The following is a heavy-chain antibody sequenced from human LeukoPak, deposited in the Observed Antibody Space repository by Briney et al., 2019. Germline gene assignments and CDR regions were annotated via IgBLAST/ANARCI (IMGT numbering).Heavy chain of an antibody. CDR2: IIPIFGAA. CDR3: ANDSGRDAFDI. CDR1: GGTFSSYA. V-gene: IGHV1-69*13. J-gene: IGHJ3*02. Sequence: ASVKVSCKASGGTFSSYAISWVRQAPGQGLEWMGGIIPIFGAANYAQKFQGRVTITADESTSTAYMELSSLRSEDTAVYYCANDSGRDAFDIWGQGTMVTVSS. D-gene: IGHD3-22*01.